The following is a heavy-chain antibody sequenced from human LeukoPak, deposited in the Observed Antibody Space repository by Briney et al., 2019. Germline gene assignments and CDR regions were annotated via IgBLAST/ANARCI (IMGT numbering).Heavy chain of an antibody. V-gene: IGHV4-34*01. Sequence: PSETLSLTCAVYGGSFSGYYWSWIRQPPGKGLEWIGEINHSGSTNYNPSLKSRVTISVDTSKNQFSLKLSSVTAADTAVYYCARHGRRARTGAAATRGWFDPWGQGTLVTVSS. CDR1: GGSFSGYY. J-gene: IGHJ5*02. CDR3: ARHGRRARTGAAATRGWFDP. CDR2: INHSGST. D-gene: IGHD3/OR15-3a*01.